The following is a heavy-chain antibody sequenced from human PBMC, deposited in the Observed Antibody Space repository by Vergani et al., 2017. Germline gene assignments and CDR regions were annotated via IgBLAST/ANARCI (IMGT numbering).Heavy chain of an antibody. CDR3: ARDRSSSLLRRYYYYYYMDV. D-gene: IGHD6-6*01. CDR1: GGTFSSYA. Sequence: QVQLVQSGAEVKKPGSSVKVSCKASGGTFSSYAISWVRQAPGQGLEWMGGIIPIFGTANYAQKFQGRVTITADKSTSTAYMELSSLRSEDTAVYYCARDRSSSLLRRYYYYYYMDVWGKGTTVTVSS. J-gene: IGHJ6*03. CDR2: IIPIFGTA. V-gene: IGHV1-69*06.